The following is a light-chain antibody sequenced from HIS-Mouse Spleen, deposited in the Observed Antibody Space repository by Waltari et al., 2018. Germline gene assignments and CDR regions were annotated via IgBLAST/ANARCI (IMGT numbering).Light chain of an antibody. CDR1: NIGRKS. CDR2: DDS. J-gene: IGLJ1*01. CDR3: QVWDSSSDRV. V-gene: IGLV3-21*02. Sequence: SYVLTQPPSVSVAPGQTARITCGGNNIGRKSVHWYQQKPGQAPALVVYDDSDRPSGIPERFSGSNSGNTATLTISRVEAGDEADYYCQVWDSSSDRVFGTGTKVTVL.